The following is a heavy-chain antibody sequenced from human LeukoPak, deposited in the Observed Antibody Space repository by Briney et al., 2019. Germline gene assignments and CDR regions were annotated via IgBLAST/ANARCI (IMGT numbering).Heavy chain of an antibody. CDR3: ARDPKGSYYHHYYYYMDV. V-gene: IGHV3-30*01. CDR1: GFTFSSYA. D-gene: IGHD1-26*01. Sequence: PGGSLRLSCAASGFTFSSYAMHWVRQAPGKGLEWVAVISYDGSNKYYADSVKGRFTISRDNSKNTLYLQMNSLRAEDTAVYYCARDPKGSYYHHYYYYMDVWGKGTTVTVSS. CDR2: ISYDGSNK. J-gene: IGHJ6*03.